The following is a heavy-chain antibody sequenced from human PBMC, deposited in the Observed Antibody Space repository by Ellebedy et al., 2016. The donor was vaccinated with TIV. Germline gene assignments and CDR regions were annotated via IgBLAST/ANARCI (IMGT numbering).Heavy chain of an antibody. D-gene: IGHD4-17*01. Sequence: AASVKVSCKASGYTFTSYGISWVRQAPGQGLEWMGWISAYNGNTNYAQKLQGRVTMTTDTSTSTAYMELRSLRSDDTAVYYCARAGGTVTPGENAFDIWGQGTMVTVSS. CDR1: GYTFTSYG. J-gene: IGHJ3*02. CDR3: ARAGGTVTPGENAFDI. CDR2: ISAYNGNT. V-gene: IGHV1-18*01.